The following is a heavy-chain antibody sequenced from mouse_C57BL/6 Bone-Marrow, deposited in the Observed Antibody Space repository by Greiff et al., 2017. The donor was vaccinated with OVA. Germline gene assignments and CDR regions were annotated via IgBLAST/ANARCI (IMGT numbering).Heavy chain of an antibody. CDR3: TTGTLAWFAY. CDR2: IYPGNSDT. D-gene: IGHD4-1*01. Sequence: VQLQQPGAELVRPGTSVKLSCKTSGYTFTSYWMHWVKQRPGQGLEWIGAIYPGNSDTSYNQKFKGKAKLTAVTSASTAYMELSSLTNEDSAVYYCTTGTLAWFAYWGQGTLVTVSA. CDR1: GYTFTSYW. V-gene: IGHV1-5*01. J-gene: IGHJ3*01.